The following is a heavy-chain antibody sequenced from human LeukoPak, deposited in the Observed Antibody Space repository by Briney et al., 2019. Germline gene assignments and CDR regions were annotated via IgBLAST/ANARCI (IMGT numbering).Heavy chain of an antibody. J-gene: IGHJ4*02. CDR3: AKLKNLVVVAANDY. D-gene: IGHD2-15*01. V-gene: IGHV3-23*01. CDR2: ISGSGGST. CDR1: GFTFSSYA. Sequence: GSLRLSCAASGFTFSSYAMSWVRQAPGKGLEWVSAISGSGGSTYYADSVKGPFTISRDNSKNTLYLQMNSLRAEDTAVYYCAKLKNLVVVAANDYWGQGTLVTVSS.